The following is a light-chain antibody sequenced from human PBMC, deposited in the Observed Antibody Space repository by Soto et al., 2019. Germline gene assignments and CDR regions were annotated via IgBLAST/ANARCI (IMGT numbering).Light chain of an antibody. CDR2: XVS. CDR1: SRDVGGYDS. Sequence: QSALTQPASVSGSPGQSITISCXGTSRDVGGYDSVSWYQQHPGKAPXLMVXXVSNRPSGVSNRFSGSKSGNTASLTISGLQTEDEAHYYCSSYTSTSTVFGGGTKVTVL. CDR3: SSYTSTSTV. J-gene: IGLJ2*01. V-gene: IGLV2-14*03.